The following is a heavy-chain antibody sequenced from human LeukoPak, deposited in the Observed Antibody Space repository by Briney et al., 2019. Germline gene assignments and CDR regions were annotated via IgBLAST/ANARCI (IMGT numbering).Heavy chain of an antibody. V-gene: IGHV3-9*01. D-gene: IGHD4-17*01. J-gene: IGHJ4*02. CDR1: GFTFDDYA. CDR2: ISWNSGSI. Sequence: GGSLRLSCAASGFTFDDYAMHWVRQAPGKGLEWVSGISWNSGSIGYADSVKGRFTISRDNAKNSLHLQMNSLRAEDTALYYCAKVHDYGDYASGSYFDYWGQGTLVTVSS. CDR3: AKVHDYGDYASGSYFDY.